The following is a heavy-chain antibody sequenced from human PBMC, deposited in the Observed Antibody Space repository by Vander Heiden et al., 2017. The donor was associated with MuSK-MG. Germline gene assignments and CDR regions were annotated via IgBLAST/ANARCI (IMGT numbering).Heavy chain of an antibody. D-gene: IGHD6-19*01. CDR3: ARGTPLRPIAVAGTETFDY. CDR2: INHSGST. Sequence: QVQLQQWAAGLLKPSETLSLTCAVYGGSFSGSYWSWIRQPPGKGLEWIGEINHSGSTNYNPSLKSRVTISVDTSKNQFSLKLSSVTAADTAVYYCARGTPLRPIAVAGTETFDYWGQGTLVTVSS. J-gene: IGHJ4*02. V-gene: IGHV4-34*01. CDR1: GGSFSGSY.